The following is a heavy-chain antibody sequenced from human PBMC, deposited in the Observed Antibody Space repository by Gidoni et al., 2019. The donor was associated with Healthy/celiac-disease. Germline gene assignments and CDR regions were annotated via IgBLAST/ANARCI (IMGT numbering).Heavy chain of an antibody. CDR3: ARPYYDILTGYYVGLDY. J-gene: IGHJ4*02. CDR1: GYTFTSYG. D-gene: IGHD3-9*01. Sequence: QVPLVQSGAEVKKPGASVKVSCKASGYTFTSYGISWVRQAPGQGLEWMGWISAYNGNTTYAQKLQGRVTMTTDTSTSTAYMELRSLRSDDTAVYYCARPYYDILTGYYVGLDYWGQGTLVTVSS. CDR2: ISAYNGNT. V-gene: IGHV1-18*01.